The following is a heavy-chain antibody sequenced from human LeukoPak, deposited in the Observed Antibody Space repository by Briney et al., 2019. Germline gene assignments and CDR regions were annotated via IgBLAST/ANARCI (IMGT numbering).Heavy chain of an antibody. V-gene: IGHV4-59*01. CDR3: ARGAYSYTYYMDV. J-gene: IGHJ6*03. CDR1: GGSISNYY. D-gene: IGHD5-18*01. CDR2: IYYSGST. Sequence: SETLSLTCTVSGGSISNYYWSWIRQPPGKGLEWIGYIYYSGSTNYNPSLKSRVTISVDTSKNQFSLKLSSVTAADTAVYYCARGAYSYTYYMDVWGKGTTVTVSS.